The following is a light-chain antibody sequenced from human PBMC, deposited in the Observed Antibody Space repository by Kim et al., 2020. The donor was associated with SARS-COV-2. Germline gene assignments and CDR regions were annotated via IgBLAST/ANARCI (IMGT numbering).Light chain of an antibody. CDR2: YDR. V-gene: IGLV3-21*04. Sequence: SYELTQPPSVSAAPGKTATITCGGTNIGTKSVHWYQQRPGQAPVLVISYDRDRPSGIPERFSGSNSGNTATLTISRVEAGDEADYYCQVWDSSGDHHVRFGGGTQLTVL. CDR1: NIGTKS. CDR3: QVWDSSGDHHVR. J-gene: IGLJ2*01.